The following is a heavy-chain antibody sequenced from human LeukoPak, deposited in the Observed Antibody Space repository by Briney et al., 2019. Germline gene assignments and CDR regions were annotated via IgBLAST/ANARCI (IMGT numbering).Heavy chain of an antibody. D-gene: IGHD6-13*01. J-gene: IGHJ6*04. V-gene: IGHV3-73*01. CDR2: IRSKANSYAI. CDR1: GFTFSGSA. CDR3: AKEGYSSSWPQGLDV. Sequence: GGSLRLSCAASGFTFSGSAMHWVRQASGKGLEWVGRIRSKANSYAIAYAASVKGRFTISRDDSKNTLYLQMNSLRAEDTAVYYCAKEGYSSSWPQGLDVWGKGTTVTVSS.